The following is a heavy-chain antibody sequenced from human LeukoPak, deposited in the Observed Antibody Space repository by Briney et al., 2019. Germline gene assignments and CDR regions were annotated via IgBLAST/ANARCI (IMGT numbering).Heavy chain of an antibody. D-gene: IGHD3-10*01. J-gene: IGHJ5*02. CDR2: INWNGGST. V-gene: IGHV3-20*01. CDR3: ARGGGMVRGRNNWFDP. Sequence: RTGGSLRLSCAASGFTFDDYGMSWVRQAPGKGLEWVSGINWNGGSTGYADSVKGRFTISRDNAKNSLYLQMNSLRAEDTALYHCARGGGMVRGRNNWFDPWGQGTLVTVSS. CDR1: GFTFDDYG.